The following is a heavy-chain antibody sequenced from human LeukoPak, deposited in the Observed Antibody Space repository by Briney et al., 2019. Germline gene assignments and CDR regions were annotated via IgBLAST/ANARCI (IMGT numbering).Heavy chain of an antibody. Sequence: SVKVSCKASGGTFSSYAISWVRQAPGQGLEWMGGIIPIFGTANYAQKFQGRVTITADKSTSTAYMELSSLRSEDTAVYYCAGTYYYDSSGYWKGDYWGQGTLVTVSS. CDR1: GGTFSSYA. D-gene: IGHD3-22*01. CDR3: AGTYYYDSSGYWKGDY. CDR2: IIPIFGTA. J-gene: IGHJ4*02. V-gene: IGHV1-69*06.